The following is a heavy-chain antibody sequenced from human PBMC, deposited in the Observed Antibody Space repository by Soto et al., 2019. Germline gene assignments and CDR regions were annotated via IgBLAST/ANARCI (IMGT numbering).Heavy chain of an antibody. CDR2: FDPEDGET. Sequence: QVQLVQSGAEVKKPGASVKVSCKVSGYTLTELSMHWVRQAPGKGLEWMGGFDPEDGETIYAQKFQGRVTITEDTSTDTAYMELSSLRSEDTAVYYCAGSPQGYYYYGMDVWGQGTTVTVSS. CDR1: GYTLTELS. CDR3: AGSPQGYYYYGMDV. J-gene: IGHJ6*02. V-gene: IGHV1-24*01. D-gene: IGHD6-6*01.